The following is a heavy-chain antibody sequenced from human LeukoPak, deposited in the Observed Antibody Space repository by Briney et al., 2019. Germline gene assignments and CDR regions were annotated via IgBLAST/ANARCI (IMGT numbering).Heavy chain of an antibody. CDR3: ARGQTNIRSGSFDY. D-gene: IGHD1-26*01. Sequence: GGSQRLSCAASGFTFSSYAMHWVRQAPGKGLEWEAVISYDGSNKYYADSVKGRFTISRDNSKNTLYLQMNSLRAEDTAVYYCARGQTNIRSGSFDYWGQGTLVTVSS. CDR1: GFTFSSYA. J-gene: IGHJ4*02. V-gene: IGHV3-30*04. CDR2: ISYDGSNK.